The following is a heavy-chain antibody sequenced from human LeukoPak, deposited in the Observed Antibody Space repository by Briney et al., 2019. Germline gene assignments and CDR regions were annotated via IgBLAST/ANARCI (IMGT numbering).Heavy chain of an antibody. CDR3: ARDRGKVGATTLGY. CDR1: GFTFDDYG. V-gene: IGHV3-20*04. D-gene: IGHD1-26*01. J-gene: IGHJ4*02. Sequence: PGGSLRLSCAASGFTFDDYGMSWVRQAPGKGLEWVSGINWNGGSTGYADSVKGRFTISRDNAKNSLYLQMNSLRAEDTALYYCARDRGKVGATTLGYWGQGTLVTVSS. CDR2: INWNGGST.